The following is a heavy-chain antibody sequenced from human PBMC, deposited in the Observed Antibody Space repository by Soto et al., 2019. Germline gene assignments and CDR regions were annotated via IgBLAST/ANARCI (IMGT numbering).Heavy chain of an antibody. CDR3: VRDGEYYNFIHIYYRLDS. D-gene: IGHD3-10*01. J-gene: IGHJ4*02. CDR1: GFTFSNYG. V-gene: IGHV3-7*03. CDR2: IRPDESDT. Sequence: GGSLRLSCAASGFTFSNYGMVWVRQAPGKGLEWVAKIRPDESDTNYVDSVKGRYIISRDNAKESLYLQMYSLRVEDTAVYYCVRDGEYYNFIHIYYRLDSWGQGTLVTVSS.